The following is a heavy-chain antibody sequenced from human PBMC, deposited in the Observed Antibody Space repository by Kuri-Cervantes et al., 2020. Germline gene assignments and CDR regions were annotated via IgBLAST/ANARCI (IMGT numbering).Heavy chain of an antibody. CDR3: AREDSSGYYYAPWYYYYGMDV. CDR2: IWYDGGNK. CDR1: GFTFSSYG. D-gene: IGHD3-22*01. Sequence: GGSLRLSCAASGFTFSSYGMHWVRQAPGKGLEWVAVIWYDGGNKYYADSVKGRFTISRDNSKNTLYLQMNSLRAEDTAVYYCAREDSSGYYYAPWYYYYGMDVWGQGTTVTVSS. J-gene: IGHJ6*02. V-gene: IGHV3-33*08.